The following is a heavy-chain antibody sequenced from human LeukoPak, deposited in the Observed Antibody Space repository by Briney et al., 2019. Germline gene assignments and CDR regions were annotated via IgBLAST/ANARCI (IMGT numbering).Heavy chain of an antibody. Sequence: SGGSLRLSCAASGFTFSSYWMSWVRQAPGKGLEWVANIKQDGSKIYYVDSVKGRFTISRDNAKNSLYLQMNSLRAEDTAVYYCARIGYSSSSFDYWGQGTLVTVSS. D-gene: IGHD6-6*01. CDR1: GFTFSSYW. CDR3: ARIGYSSSSFDY. V-gene: IGHV3-7*01. CDR2: IKQDGSKI. J-gene: IGHJ4*02.